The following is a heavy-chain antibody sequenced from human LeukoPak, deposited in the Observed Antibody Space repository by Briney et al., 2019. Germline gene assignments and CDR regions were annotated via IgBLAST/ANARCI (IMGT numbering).Heavy chain of an antibody. CDR1: GYTFTSYG. V-gene: IGHV1-18*01. D-gene: IGHD5-18*01. J-gene: IGHJ6*02. CDR3: ARDLGPVDTAMVPRLDYYYGVDV. CDR2: ISAYNGNT. Sequence: GASVKVSCKASGYTFTSYGISWVRQAPGQGLEWMGWISAYNGNTNYAQKLQGRVTMTTDTSTSTAYMELRSLRSDDTAVYYCARDLGPVDTAMVPRLDYYYGVDVWGQGTTVTVSS.